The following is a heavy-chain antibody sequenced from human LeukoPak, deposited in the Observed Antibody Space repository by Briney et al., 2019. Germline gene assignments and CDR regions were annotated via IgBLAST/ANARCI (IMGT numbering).Heavy chain of an antibody. CDR2: ISYDGSNK. CDR1: RFTFSSYA. Sequence: PGRGLRLSCVASRFTFSSYAMHWVRQAPRKGLEWVAVISYDGSNKYYADSVKGRFTISRDNSKNTLYLQMNSLRAEETAVYYCARATYPYCSSTRCYGLTLFYWGQGTLVTVSS. D-gene: IGHD2-2*01. V-gene: IGHV3-30-3*01. CDR3: ARATYPYCSSTRCYGLTLFY. J-gene: IGHJ4*02.